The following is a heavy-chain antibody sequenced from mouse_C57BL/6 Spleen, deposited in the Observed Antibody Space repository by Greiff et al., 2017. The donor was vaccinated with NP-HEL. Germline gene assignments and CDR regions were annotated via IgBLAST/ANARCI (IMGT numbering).Heavy chain of an antibody. V-gene: IGHV5-4*01. CDR2: ISDGGSYT. Sequence: EVKLMESGGGLVKPGGSLKLSCAASGFTFSSYAMSWVRQTPEKRLEWVATISDGGSYTYYPDNVKGRFTISRDNAKNNLYLQMSHLKSEDTAMYYCARDRGITTVVAPGYFDVWGTGTTVTVSS. CDR3: ARDRGITTVVAPGYFDV. D-gene: IGHD1-1*01. J-gene: IGHJ1*03. CDR1: GFTFSSYA.